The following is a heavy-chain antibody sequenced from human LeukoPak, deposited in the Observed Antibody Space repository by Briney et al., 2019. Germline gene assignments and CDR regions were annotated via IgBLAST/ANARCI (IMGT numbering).Heavy chain of an antibody. CDR1: GGSISSYY. D-gene: IGHD3-10*01. J-gene: IGHJ3*02. CDR3: ARDGSGSYYKPSNDAFDI. CDR2: IYYSGST. V-gene: IGHV4-59*01. Sequence: SETLSLTCTVSGGSISSYYWSWIRQPPGKGLEWIGYIYYSGSTNYNPSLKSRVTISVDTSKNQLSLKLSSVTAADTAVYYCARDGSGSYYKPSNDAFDIWGQGTMVTVSS.